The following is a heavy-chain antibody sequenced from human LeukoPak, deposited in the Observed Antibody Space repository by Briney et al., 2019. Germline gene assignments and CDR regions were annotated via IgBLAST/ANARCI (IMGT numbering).Heavy chain of an antibody. J-gene: IGHJ1*01. Sequence: GASVKVSCKASGYTFTGYYMHWVRQAPGQGLEWMGWINPNSGGTNYAQKFQGRVTMTRDTSISTAYMELSRLRSDDTAVYYCARERGEDIVVVPAALEGYFQHWGQGTLVTVSS. D-gene: IGHD2-2*01. CDR2: INPNSGGT. CDR3: ARERGEDIVVVPAALEGYFQH. CDR1: GYTFTGYY. V-gene: IGHV1-2*02.